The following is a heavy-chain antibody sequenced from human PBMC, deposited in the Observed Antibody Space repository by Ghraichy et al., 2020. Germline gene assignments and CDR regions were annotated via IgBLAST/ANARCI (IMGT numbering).Heavy chain of an antibody. Sequence: GGSLRLSCAASGFTFSNFAMSWVRQAPGKGLEWVSGIRGNGETDSADSVKGRFTISRDNSKNTLYLQMNSLRAEDTALYYCAKGSREFISYNWFDPWGQGTLGTDSS. D-gene: IGHD3-10*01. J-gene: IGHJ5*02. V-gene: IGHV3-23*01. CDR2: IRGNGET. CDR1: GFTFSNFA. CDR3: AKGSREFISYNWFDP.